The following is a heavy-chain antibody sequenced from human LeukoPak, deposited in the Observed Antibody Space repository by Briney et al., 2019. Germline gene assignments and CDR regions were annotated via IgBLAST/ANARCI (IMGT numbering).Heavy chain of an antibody. CDR2: IYYSGST. V-gene: IGHV4-59*01. Sequence: SETLSLTCTVSGGSISSYYWSWIRQPPGKGLEWIGYIYYSGSTNYNPSLKSRVTISVDTSKNQFSLKLSSVTAADTAVYYCARGLERRVYFDYWGQGTLVTVSS. D-gene: IGHD1-1*01. CDR1: GGSISSYY. J-gene: IGHJ4*02. CDR3: ARGLERRVYFDY.